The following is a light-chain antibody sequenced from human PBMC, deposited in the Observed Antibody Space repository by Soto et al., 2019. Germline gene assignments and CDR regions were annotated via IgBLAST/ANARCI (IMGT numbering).Light chain of an antibody. CDR2: WAS. J-gene: IGKJ4*01. V-gene: IGKV4-1*01. CDR1: QNLLYSSNNKNY. CDR3: QQYDRTPLT. Sequence: DIVMTQSPDSLAVSLGERATINCKSSQNLLYSSNNKNYLAWYQQKPGQPPKLLIYWASTRESGVPDRFSGSGSGTDFTLTISSLLAEDVAVYYCQQYDRTPLTFGGGTKVEIK.